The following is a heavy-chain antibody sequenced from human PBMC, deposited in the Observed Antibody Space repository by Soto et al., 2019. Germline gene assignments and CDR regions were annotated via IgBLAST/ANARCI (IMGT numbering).Heavy chain of an antibody. J-gene: IGHJ4*02. CDR2: IDTSGTKI. Sequence: QVQLVESGGDLVKPGGSLRLSCAASGYTFSDYYMSWIRQAPGKGLEWISYIDTSGTKIYYADSVKGRFTITRDNAKNSLYLEMNSLRDEDTAVYHCASHYDMWSDYLSPVDYWGQGTLVTVSS. CDR3: ASHYDMWSDYLSPVDY. D-gene: IGHD3-3*01. V-gene: IGHV3-11*01. CDR1: GYTFSDYY.